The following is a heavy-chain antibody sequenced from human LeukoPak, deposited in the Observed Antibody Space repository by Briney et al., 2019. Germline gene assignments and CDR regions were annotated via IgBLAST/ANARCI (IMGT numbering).Heavy chain of an antibody. CDR2: TYYSGST. V-gene: IGHV4-39*01. CDR3: ARHQGIAAAGLDWYFDL. CDR1: GGSISSSSYY. D-gene: IGHD6-13*01. J-gene: IGHJ2*01. Sequence: SETLSLTCTVSGGSISSSSYYWGWIRQPPGKGLEWIGSTYYSGSTYYNPSLKSRVTISVDTSKNQFSLKLSSVTAADTAVYYCARHQGIAAAGLDWYFDLWGRGTLVTVSS.